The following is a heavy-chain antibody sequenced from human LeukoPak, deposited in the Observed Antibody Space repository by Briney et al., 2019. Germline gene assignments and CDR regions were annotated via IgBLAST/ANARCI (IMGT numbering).Heavy chain of an antibody. V-gene: IGHV4-34*01. Sequence: SETLSLTCAVSGGSISSYYWSWIRQPPGKGLEWIGEINHSGSTNYNPSLKSRVTISVDTSKNQFSLKLSSVTAADTAVYYCAGRYVGRDNWFDPWGQGTLVTVSS. CDR1: GGSISSYY. J-gene: IGHJ5*02. CDR3: AGRYVGRDNWFDP. CDR2: INHSGST. D-gene: IGHD1-14*01.